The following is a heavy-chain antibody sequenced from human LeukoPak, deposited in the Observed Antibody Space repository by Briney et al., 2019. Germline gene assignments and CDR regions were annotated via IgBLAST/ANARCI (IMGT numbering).Heavy chain of an antibody. J-gene: IGHJ4*02. CDR2: INPSGGST. V-gene: IGHV1-46*01. Sequence: ASVKVSCKASGYTFTSYYMHWVRQAPGQGLEWMGIINPSGGSTSYAQKFQGRVTMTRDTSTSTVYMELSSLRSEDTAVYYCANGAPGGSSSSGGIDYWGQGTLVTVSS. CDR3: ANGAPGGSSSSGGIDY. D-gene: IGHD6-6*01. CDR1: GYTFTSYY.